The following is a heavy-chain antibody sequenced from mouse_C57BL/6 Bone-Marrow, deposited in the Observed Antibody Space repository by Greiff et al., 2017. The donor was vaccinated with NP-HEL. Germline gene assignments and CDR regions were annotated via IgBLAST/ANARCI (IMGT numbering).Heavy chain of an antibody. Sequence: QVQLKQSGAELAKPGASVKLSCKASGYTFTSYWMHWVKQRPGQGLEWIGYITPSSGYTKYNQKFKDKATLTADKSSSTAYMQLSSLTYEDSAVYYCAPITTVVAPHWYFDVWGTGTTVTVSS. J-gene: IGHJ1*03. CDR3: APITTVVAPHWYFDV. D-gene: IGHD1-1*01. V-gene: IGHV1-7*01. CDR1: GYTFTSYW. CDR2: ITPSSGYT.